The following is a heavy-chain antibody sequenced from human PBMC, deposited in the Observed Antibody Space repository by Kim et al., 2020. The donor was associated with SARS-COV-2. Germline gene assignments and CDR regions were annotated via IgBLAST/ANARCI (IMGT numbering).Heavy chain of an antibody. J-gene: IGHJ3*02. V-gene: IGHV4-39*01. CDR1: GGSIRSSSYY. Sequence: SETLSLTCTVSGGSIRSSSYYWGWIRQPPGKGLEWIGSIYYSGSTYYNPSLKSRVTISVDTSKNQFSLKLSSVTAADTAVYYCASCSRGGCMLSLEAFDIWGQGTMVTVSS. CDR2: IYYSGST. D-gene: IGHD2-8*01. CDR3: ASCSRGGCMLSLEAFDI.